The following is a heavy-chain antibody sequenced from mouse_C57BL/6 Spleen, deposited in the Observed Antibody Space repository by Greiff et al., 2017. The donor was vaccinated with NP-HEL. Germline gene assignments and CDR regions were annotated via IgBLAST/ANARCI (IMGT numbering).Heavy chain of an antibody. D-gene: IGHD2-3*01. V-gene: IGHV1-78*01. CDR2: IYPRDGST. CDR1: GYTFTDHT. J-gene: IGHJ3*01. Sequence: VMLVESDAELVKPGASVKISCKVSGYTFTDHTIHWMKQRPEQGLEWIGYIYPRDGSTKYNEKFKGKATLTADKSSSTAYMQLNSLTSEDSAVYFCARSHYDGYYPFAYWGQGTLVTVSA. CDR3: ARSHYDGYYPFAY.